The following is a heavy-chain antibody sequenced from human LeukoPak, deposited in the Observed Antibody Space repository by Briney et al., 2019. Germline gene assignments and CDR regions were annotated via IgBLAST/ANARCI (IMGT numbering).Heavy chain of an antibody. V-gene: IGHV1-18*01. CDR1: GYAFTSYG. CDR2: ISAYNGNT. J-gene: IGHJ6*02. D-gene: IGHD6-19*01. Sequence: ASVKVSCKASGYAFTSYGISWVRQAPGQGLEWMGWISAYNGNTNYAQKLQGRVTMTTDTSTSTAYMELRSLRSDDTAVYYCARVGRGYSSGWYEGYYYYYYGMDVWGQGTTVTVSS. CDR3: ARVGRGYSSGWYEGYYYYYYGMDV.